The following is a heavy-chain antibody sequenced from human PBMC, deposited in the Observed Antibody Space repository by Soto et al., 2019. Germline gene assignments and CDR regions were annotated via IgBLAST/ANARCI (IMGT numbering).Heavy chain of an antibody. D-gene: IGHD2-2*01. CDR3: AAESGCSSTSCGIGYYYYYGMDV. CDR1: GFTFTSSA. Sequence: VKVSCKASGFTFTSSAVQWVRQARGQRLEWIGWIVVGSGNTNYAQKFQERVTITRDMSTSTAYMELSSLRSEDTAVYYCAAESGCSSTSCGIGYYYYYGMDVWGQGTTVTVSS. CDR2: IVVGSGNT. J-gene: IGHJ6*02. V-gene: IGHV1-58*01.